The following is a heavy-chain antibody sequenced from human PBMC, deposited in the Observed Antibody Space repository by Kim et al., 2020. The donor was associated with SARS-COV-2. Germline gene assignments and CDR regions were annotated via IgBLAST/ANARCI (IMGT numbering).Heavy chain of an antibody. CDR3: ARRYYDSSGYYYYYYGMDV. CDR1: GGSISSSNW. D-gene: IGHD3-22*01. J-gene: IGHJ6*02. Sequence: SETLSLTCAVSGGSISSSNWWSWVSQPPGKGLEWIVEIYHSGSTNYNPSLKSRVTISVDKSTNQFSLKLSSVTAAATAVYYCARRYYDSSGYYYYYYGMDVWGQGTTVTVSS. CDR2: IYHSGST. V-gene: IGHV4-4*02.